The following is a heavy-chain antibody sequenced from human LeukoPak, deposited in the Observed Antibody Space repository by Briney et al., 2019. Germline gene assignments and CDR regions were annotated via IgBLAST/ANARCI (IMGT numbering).Heavy chain of an antibody. CDR3: ARDPDYNYNWFDP. D-gene: IGHD3-10*01. CDR1: GYTFTSYG. Sequence: ASVKVSCKASGYTFTSYGISWVRQPPGQGRECMGGISAYNVNTNYPQKLQGRATITTDTSTSTDYMELRSLRSDDTAVYYCARDPDYNYNWFDPWGQGTLVPVSS. J-gene: IGHJ5*02. CDR2: ISAYNVNT. V-gene: IGHV1-18*01.